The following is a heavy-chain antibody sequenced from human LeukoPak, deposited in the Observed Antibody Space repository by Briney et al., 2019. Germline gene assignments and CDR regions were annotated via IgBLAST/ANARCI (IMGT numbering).Heavy chain of an antibody. CDR3: AKVITGTVDY. D-gene: IGHD1-7*01. CDR1: GFTFSSYA. J-gene: IGHJ4*02. CDR2: ISGSGGST. V-gene: IGHV3-23*01. Sequence: GGSLRLSCAASGFTFSSYAMSWVRQAPGKGLEWVSAISGSGGSTYYADSVKGRFTISRDNSENTLYLQMNSLGAEDTAVYYCAKVITGTVDYWGQGTLVTVSS.